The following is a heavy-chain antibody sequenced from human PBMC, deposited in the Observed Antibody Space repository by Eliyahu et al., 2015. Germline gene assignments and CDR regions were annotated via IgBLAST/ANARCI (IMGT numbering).Heavy chain of an antibody. Sequence: QVTLKESGPVLVKPTETLTLTCTVXGFSLSXARMGVSWIXQPPGKALEWLAHXFSXDEXSYSTSLKSRLTISKDTSKSQVVLTMTNMDPVDTATYYCARIPLWAAAGTQNNWFDPWGQGTLVTVSS. CDR1: GFSLSXARMG. J-gene: IGHJ5*02. CDR3: ARIPLWAAAGTQNNWFDP. D-gene: IGHD6-13*01. CDR2: XFSXDEX. V-gene: IGHV2-26*01.